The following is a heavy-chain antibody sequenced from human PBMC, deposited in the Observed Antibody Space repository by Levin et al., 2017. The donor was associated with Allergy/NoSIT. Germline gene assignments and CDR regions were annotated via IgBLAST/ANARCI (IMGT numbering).Heavy chain of an antibody. CDR3: NTWLMRGTMNDY. CDR2: IKSKASGGTA. V-gene: IGHV3-15*01. Sequence: PGGSLRLSCATSGFSIAGAWMTWIRQAPGKGLEWVGRIKSKASGGTADYAAAVNDRFIISRDDSQSTLYLQMNSLSTEDTDVYYCNTWLMRGTMNDYWGQGTQVTVSS. CDR1: GFSIAGAW. D-gene: IGHD2-2*01. J-gene: IGHJ4*02.